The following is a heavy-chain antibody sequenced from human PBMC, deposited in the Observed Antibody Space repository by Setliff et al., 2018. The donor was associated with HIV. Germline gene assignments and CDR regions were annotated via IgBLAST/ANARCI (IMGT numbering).Heavy chain of an antibody. CDR2: ISAYNGNT. Sequence: ASVKVSCKASGYTFTSYGISWMRQAPGQGLEWMGWISAYNGNTRYVQKLQGRVTMTTDTSTRTVYMELRSLRHDDTAEYFCARVPYRSAWFSGGHDAFDVWGQGTMVTVS. CDR1: GYTFTSYG. D-gene: IGHD6-19*01. V-gene: IGHV1-18*01. CDR3: ARVPYRSAWFSGGHDAFDV. J-gene: IGHJ3*01.